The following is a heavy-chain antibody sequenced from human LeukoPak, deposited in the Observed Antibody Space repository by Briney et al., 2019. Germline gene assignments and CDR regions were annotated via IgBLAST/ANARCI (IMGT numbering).Heavy chain of an antibody. CDR2: ISWDGDST. Sequence: AGGSLRLSCAASGFTFSSYTMHWVRQAPGKGLEWVSLISWDGDSTYYADSVKGRFTISRDNSKNSLYLQMNSLRTEDTALYYCAKDIGVGSCNGCLFDYWGQGTLVTVSS. D-gene: IGHD2-15*01. CDR3: AKDIGVGSCNGCLFDY. CDR1: GFTFSSYT. V-gene: IGHV3-43*01. J-gene: IGHJ4*02.